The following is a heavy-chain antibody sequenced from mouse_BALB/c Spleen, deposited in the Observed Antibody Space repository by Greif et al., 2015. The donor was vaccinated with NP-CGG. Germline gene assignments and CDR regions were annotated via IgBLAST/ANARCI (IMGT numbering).Heavy chain of an antibody. CDR3: ARRYYYGRYFDV. D-gene: IGHD1-1*01. J-gene: IGHJ1*01. V-gene: IGHV4-1*02. CDR1: GFDFSRYW. Sequence: EVKLLESGGGLVQPGGSLKLSCAASGFDFSRYWMSWVRQAPGKGLEWIGEINPDSSTINYTPSLKDKFIISRDNAKNXLYLQMSKVRSEDTALYYCARRYYYGRYFDVWGAGTTVTVSS. CDR2: INPDSSTI.